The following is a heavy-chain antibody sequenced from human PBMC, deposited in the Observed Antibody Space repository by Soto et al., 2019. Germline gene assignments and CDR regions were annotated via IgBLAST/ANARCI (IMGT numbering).Heavy chain of an antibody. CDR2: IYYSGST. CDR3: ARRRVVPAATYFDY. Sequence: SETLSLTCTVSGGSISSYYWSWIRQPPGKGLEWIAYIYYSGSTNYNPSLKSRVTLSVDTSKNQFSLKLSSVTAADTAVYYCARRRVVPAATYFDYWGQGTLVTVSS. V-gene: IGHV4-59*08. D-gene: IGHD2-2*01. J-gene: IGHJ4*02. CDR1: GGSISSYY.